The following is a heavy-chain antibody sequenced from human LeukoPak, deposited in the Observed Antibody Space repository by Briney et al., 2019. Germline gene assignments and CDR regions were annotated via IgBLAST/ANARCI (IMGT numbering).Heavy chain of an antibody. CDR1: GGTFSSYA. J-gene: IGHJ6*03. CDR2: IIPIFGTA. Sequence: ASVKVSCKASGGTFSSYAISWVRQAPGQGLEWMGGIIPIFGTANYAQKFQGRVTITTDESTSTAYTELSSLRSEDTAVYYCAVGGYDKGYYYYYYMDVWGKGTTVTVSS. D-gene: IGHD5-12*01. CDR3: AVGGYDKGYYYYYYMDV. V-gene: IGHV1-69*05.